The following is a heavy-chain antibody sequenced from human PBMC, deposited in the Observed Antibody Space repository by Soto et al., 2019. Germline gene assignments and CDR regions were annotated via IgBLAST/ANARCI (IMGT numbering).Heavy chain of an antibody. CDR1: GFPFSSSV. J-gene: IGHJ2*01. CDR3: ATPDYGDYWDFDL. V-gene: IGHV1-58*01. D-gene: IGHD4-17*01. Sequence: QMQLVQSGPEVKKPGTSVKVSCKASGFPFSSSVVQWVRQGRGQRLEWIGWIVVGSGHTKYAQKFQERVSITRDMSTSTAYMELTSLRSEDTAMYYCATPDYGDYWDFDLWCRGTLVTVSS. CDR2: IVVGSGHT.